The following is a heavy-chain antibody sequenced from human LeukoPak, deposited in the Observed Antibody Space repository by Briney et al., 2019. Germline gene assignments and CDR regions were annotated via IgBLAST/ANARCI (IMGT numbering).Heavy chain of an antibody. Sequence: GGSLRLSCAVSGFTFSSYAMSWVRQAPGKGLERVSAISGSGGSTYYADSVKGRFTISRDSSKNTLYLQMNSLRAEDTAVYYCAKVSRGAGLSDYWGQGTLVTVSS. D-gene: IGHD3-10*01. J-gene: IGHJ4*02. CDR3: AKVSRGAGLSDY. V-gene: IGHV3-23*01. CDR2: ISGSGGST. CDR1: GFTFSSYA.